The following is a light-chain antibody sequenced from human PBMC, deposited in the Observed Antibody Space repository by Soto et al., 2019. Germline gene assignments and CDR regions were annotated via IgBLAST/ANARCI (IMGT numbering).Light chain of an antibody. CDR2: GAS. CDR3: QQYRASPYT. J-gene: IGKJ3*01. CDR1: ESIYINS. Sequence: EIVLTQSPGTLSLSPGESATLSCKASESIYINSFAWYYQKPGQPPRLLIYGASTRATGIPDGFSGSGSGRDFLVSTDSLKVEDSGRYYCQQYRASPYTFGPGTRVDIK. V-gene: IGKV3-20*01.